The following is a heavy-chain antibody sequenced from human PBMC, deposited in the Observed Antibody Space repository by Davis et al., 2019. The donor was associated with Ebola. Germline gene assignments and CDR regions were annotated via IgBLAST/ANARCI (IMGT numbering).Heavy chain of an antibody. V-gene: IGHV4-30-2*01. D-gene: IGHD3-10*02. CDR1: GGSISSGGYS. J-gene: IGHJ3*02. Sequence: SETLSLTCTVSGGSISSGGYSWSWIRQPPGKGLEWIGYIHHTGGTYYNPSLKSRATLSIEPSKNRFSLKLNSMTAADTAVYYCVRDMVGGRLAGDAFDIWGQGTRVTVSS. CDR3: VRDMVGGRLAGDAFDI. CDR2: IHHTGGT.